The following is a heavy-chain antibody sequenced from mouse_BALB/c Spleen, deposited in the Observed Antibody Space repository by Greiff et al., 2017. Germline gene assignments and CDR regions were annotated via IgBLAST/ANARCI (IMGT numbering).Heavy chain of an antibody. J-gene: IGHJ3*01. CDR3: ARHGYGFAY. Sequence: DVHLVESGGGLVKPGGSLKLSCAASGFAFSSYDMSWVRQTPEKRLEWVAYISSGGGSTYYPDTVKGRFTISRDNAKNTLYLQMSSLKSEDTAMYYCARHGYGFAYWGQGTLVTVSA. V-gene: IGHV5-12-1*01. CDR1: GFAFSSYD. D-gene: IGHD1-2*01. CDR2: ISSGGGST.